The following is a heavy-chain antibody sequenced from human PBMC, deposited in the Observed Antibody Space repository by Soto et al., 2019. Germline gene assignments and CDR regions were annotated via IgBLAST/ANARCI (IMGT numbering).Heavy chain of an antibody. D-gene: IGHD3-9*01. Sequence: GASVKVSCKASGYTFTSYGISWVRQAPGQGLEWMGWISAYNGNTNYAQKLQGRVTTTTDTSTSTAYMELRSLRSDDTAVYYCARDPYKYYDILTGYRDYWGQGILVTAPQ. V-gene: IGHV1-18*01. CDR2: ISAYNGNT. CDR1: GYTFTSYG. J-gene: IGHJ4*02. CDR3: ARDPYKYYDILTGYRDY.